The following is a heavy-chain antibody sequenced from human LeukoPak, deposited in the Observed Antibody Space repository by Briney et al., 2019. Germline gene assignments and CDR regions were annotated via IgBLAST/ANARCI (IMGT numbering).Heavy chain of an antibody. V-gene: IGHV1-2*02. D-gene: IGHD6-13*01. Sequence: ASVKVSCKASGFTFTDYYIHWVRQAPGQGLEWMGWINPNSGGTNYAQKFQGRVTMTRDTSISTAYMELSRLRSDDTAVYYCASIAAAGTGGDYWGQGTLVTVSS. CDR2: INPNSGGT. CDR1: GFTFTDYY. CDR3: ASIAAAGTGGDY. J-gene: IGHJ4*02.